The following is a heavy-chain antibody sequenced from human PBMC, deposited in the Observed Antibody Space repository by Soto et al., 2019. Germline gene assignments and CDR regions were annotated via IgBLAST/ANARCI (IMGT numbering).Heavy chain of an antibody. J-gene: IGHJ4*02. D-gene: IGHD4-17*01. CDR3: ATGPNSAGDYWF. CDR2: VWTDGRNT. CDR1: GFIFNSHG. V-gene: IGHV3-33*01. Sequence: QVLLVESGGGVVQAGRSLRLSCAASGFIFNSHGIHWVRQAPGKGLEWVAVVWTDGRNTNYADSVKGRFIISRDNSKNTVFLQMNSLRGDDTAMYYFATGPNSAGDYWFWGQGTVVTVPT.